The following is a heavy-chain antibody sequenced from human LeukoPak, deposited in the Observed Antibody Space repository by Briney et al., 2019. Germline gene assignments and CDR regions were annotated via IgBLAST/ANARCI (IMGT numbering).Heavy chain of an antibody. V-gene: IGHV1-2*02. J-gene: IGHJ3*02. CDR3: ARGRSTAWDDAFDI. CDR2: TNVNSGGS. D-gene: IGHD6-13*01. Sequence: ASEKVSCKDSGYTFTGFYIHWVRQAPGQGLECMGWTNVNSGGSKYVQKFQGRVTMTRDTSINTAYMELSSLTSDDTAVYYCARGRSTAWDDAFDIWGQGTMVTVSS. CDR1: GYTFTGFY.